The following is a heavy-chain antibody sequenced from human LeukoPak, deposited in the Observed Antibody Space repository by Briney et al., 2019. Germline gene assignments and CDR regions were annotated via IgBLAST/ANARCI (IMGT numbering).Heavy chain of an antibody. J-gene: IGHJ4*02. CDR1: VGTFSSYA. D-gene: IGHD3-22*01. CDR3: AGDTYYYDSSGYYFLDY. Sequence: SVKVSCKASVGTFSSYAISWVRQAPGQGLEWMGRIIPILGIANYAQKFQGRVTITADKSTSTAYMELSSLRSEDTAVYYCAGDTYYYDSSGYYFLDYWGQGTLVTASS. CDR2: IIPILGIA. V-gene: IGHV1-69*04.